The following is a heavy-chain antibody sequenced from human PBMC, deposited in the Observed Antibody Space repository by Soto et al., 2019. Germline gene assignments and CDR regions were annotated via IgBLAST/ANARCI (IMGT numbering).Heavy chain of an antibody. CDR3: ARDDQYLADY. CDR2: INPSGGST. CDR1: VYTFTSYY. Sequence: SVKVSCKSSVYTFTSYYMHWVRQAPGQGLEWIGIINPSGGSTSYAHKFQGRVTMTRDTSTSTVYMELSSLRSEDTAVYYCARDDQYLADYWGQGTLVTVSS. V-gene: IGHV1-46*01. J-gene: IGHJ4*02. D-gene: IGHD2-2*02.